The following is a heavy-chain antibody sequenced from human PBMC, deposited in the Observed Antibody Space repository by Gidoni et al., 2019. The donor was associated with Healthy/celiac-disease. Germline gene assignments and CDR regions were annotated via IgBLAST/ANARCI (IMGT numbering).Heavy chain of an antibody. J-gene: IGHJ4*02. Sequence: EVQLVESGGGLIQPGGSLRLSCAASGFTVSSNYMSWVRQAPGKGLEWVSVIYSGGSTYYADSVKGRFTISRDNSKNTLYLQMNSLRAEDTAVYYCARDPLAAANRGDYWGQGTLVTVSS. CDR3: ARDPLAAANRGDY. V-gene: IGHV3-53*01. CDR1: GFTVSSNY. D-gene: IGHD6-13*01. CDR2: IYSGGST.